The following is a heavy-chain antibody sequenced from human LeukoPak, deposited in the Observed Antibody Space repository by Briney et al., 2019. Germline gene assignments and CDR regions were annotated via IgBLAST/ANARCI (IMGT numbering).Heavy chain of an antibody. Sequence: EASVKVSCKASGYTFTSYDIHWVRQATGQGLEWMGFMNPNSGKTGYAQKFQGRISMTRSTSISTAYMELSSLRSEDTAVYYCTREAWTNGYNVWGQGTLVTVSS. V-gene: IGHV1-8*01. CDR1: GYTFTSYD. D-gene: IGHD5-24*01. CDR3: TREAWTNGYNV. CDR2: MNPNSGKT. J-gene: IGHJ4*02.